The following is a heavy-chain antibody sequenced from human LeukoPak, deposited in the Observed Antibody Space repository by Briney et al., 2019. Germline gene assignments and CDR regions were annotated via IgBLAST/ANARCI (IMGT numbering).Heavy chain of an antibody. V-gene: IGHV1-2*02. CDR2: INPNSGGT. Sequence: ASVKVSCKASGYTSTGYYMHWVRQAPGQGLEWMGWINPNSGGTNYAQKFQGRVTMTRDTSISTAYMELSRLRSDDTAVYYCARVPDIAYCGGDCYGLGYWGQGTLVTVSS. J-gene: IGHJ4*02. CDR3: ARVPDIAYCGGDCYGLGY. CDR1: GYTSTGYY. D-gene: IGHD2-21*02.